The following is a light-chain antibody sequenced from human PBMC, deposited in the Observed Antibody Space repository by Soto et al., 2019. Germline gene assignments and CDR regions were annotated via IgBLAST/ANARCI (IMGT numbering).Light chain of an antibody. CDR1: NIGSKS. V-gene: IGLV3-21*04. Sequence: SYELTQPPSVSVAPGKTARITCGGNNIGSKSVHWYQQKPGQAPVLVIYYDSDRPSGIPERFSGSNSGNTATLTISRVEAGDEADYYCQVLDSSSDQSGVFGGGTKLTVL. J-gene: IGLJ3*02. CDR2: YDS. CDR3: QVLDSSSDQSGV.